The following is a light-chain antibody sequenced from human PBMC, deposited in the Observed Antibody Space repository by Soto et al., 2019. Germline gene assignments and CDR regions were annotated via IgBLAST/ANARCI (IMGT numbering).Light chain of an antibody. V-gene: IGKV3D-15*01. J-gene: IGKJ4*01. CDR3: QQYSVWPLT. CDR2: GAS. Sequence: EIVLTQSPATLSVSPGERAALSCRASQSVSNNLAWYQQKPGQPPRLLIFGASTRATGIPARFSGSGSEAEFALTISTLQSEDFPVYYCQQYSVWPLTFGGGNKVEIK. CDR1: QSVSNN.